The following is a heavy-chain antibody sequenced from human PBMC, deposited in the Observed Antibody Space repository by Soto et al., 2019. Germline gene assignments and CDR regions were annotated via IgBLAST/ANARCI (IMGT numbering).Heavy chain of an antibody. V-gene: IGHV3-30*18. J-gene: IGHJ6*02. Sequence: PWGSLGLSCASSGFTFTSHAMHWVRQTPGKGLEWVAAISYDEVDKKYASSVKGRFTVSRDNVKNTLSLQMNSLRPEDTAVYYCAKDSGYQLPDNYFYYGLGVWGQGTTVTVSS. CDR3: AKDSGYQLPDNYFYYGLGV. CDR1: GFTFTSHA. CDR2: ISYDEVDK. D-gene: IGHD2-2*01.